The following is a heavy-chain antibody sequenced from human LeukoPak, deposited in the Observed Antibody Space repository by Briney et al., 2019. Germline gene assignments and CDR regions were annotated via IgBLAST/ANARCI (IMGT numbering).Heavy chain of an antibody. Sequence: ASVKVSCKASGYTFTGHHMHWVRQAPGRGLEWMGWIKPDSGDTNYAQRFHGRVTMTRDKSITTAYMELSRVRYDDTAVYYCARAREESTGNYDAFDIWGQGTMVTVSS. CDR2: IKPDSGDT. J-gene: IGHJ3*02. CDR1: GYTFTGHH. V-gene: IGHV1-2*02. CDR3: ARAREESTGNYDAFDI. D-gene: IGHD1-1*01.